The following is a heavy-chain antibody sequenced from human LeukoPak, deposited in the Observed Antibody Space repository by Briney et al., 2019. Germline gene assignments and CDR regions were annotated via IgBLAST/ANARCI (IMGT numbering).Heavy chain of an antibody. Sequence: ASVKVSCKASGGTFSSYAISWVRQAPGQRLEWMGWINAGNGNTKYSQKFQGRVTITRDTSASTAYMELSSLRSEDTAVYYCARRPGQYQPYMDVWGQGTTVTVSS. D-gene: IGHD2-2*01. CDR3: ARRPGQYQPYMDV. J-gene: IGHJ6*02. CDR1: GGTFSSYA. V-gene: IGHV1-3*01. CDR2: INAGNGNT.